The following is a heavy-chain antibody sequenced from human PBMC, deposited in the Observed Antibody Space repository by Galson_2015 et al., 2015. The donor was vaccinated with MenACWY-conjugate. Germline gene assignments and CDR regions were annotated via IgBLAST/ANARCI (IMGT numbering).Heavy chain of an antibody. CDR2: IYADGNT. CDR3: VKADVCSRTDCYRAFDI. CDR1: GITVSNNY. Sequence: SLRLSCAASGITVSNNYMTWVRLAPGKGLEWVSVIYADGNTYHADSVRGRFIVSRDNSRNTVSLQMNNLRTEDTAVYYCVKADVCSRTDCYRAFDI. J-gene: IGHJ3*02. V-gene: IGHV3-66*02. D-gene: IGHD2-2*01.